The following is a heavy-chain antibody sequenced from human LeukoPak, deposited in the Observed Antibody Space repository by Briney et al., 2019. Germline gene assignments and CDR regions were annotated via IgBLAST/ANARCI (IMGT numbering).Heavy chain of an antibody. CDR2: ISYDGSNK. CDR3: ARVQLETYYYDSSGYYSAFDI. Sequence: GGSLRLSCAASGFTFSSYAMHWVRQAPGKGLEWVAVISYDGSNKYYADSVKGRFTISRDNSKNTLYLQMNSLRAEDTAVYYCARVQLETYYYDSSGYYSAFDIWGQGTMVTVSS. CDR1: GFTFSSYA. D-gene: IGHD3-22*01. J-gene: IGHJ3*02. V-gene: IGHV3-30-3*01.